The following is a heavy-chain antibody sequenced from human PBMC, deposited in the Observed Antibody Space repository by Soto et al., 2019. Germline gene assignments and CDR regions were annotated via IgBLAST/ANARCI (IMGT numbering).Heavy chain of an antibody. Sequence: SETLSLTCTVSGGSIYRSGYYWGWIRQPPGRGLEWIGNIDYNGVTYSNPSLKSRVTISRDTSKNQFSLKLTSVTAADTALYYCGKVLVGATGHTDSDSWGPGTMVTVYS. CDR2: IDYNGVT. CDR1: GGSIYRSGYY. V-gene: IGHV4-39*01. CDR3: GKVLVGATGHTDSDS. D-gene: IGHD2-15*01. J-gene: IGHJ4*02.